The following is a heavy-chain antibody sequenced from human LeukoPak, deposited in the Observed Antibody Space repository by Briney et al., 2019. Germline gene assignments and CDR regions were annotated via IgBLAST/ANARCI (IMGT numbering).Heavy chain of an antibody. CDR3: ARAEPSAAANFDY. J-gene: IGHJ4*02. Sequence: PSETLSLTCTVSGGSISSYYWSWIRQPPGKGLEWIGYIYYSGSTNYNPSLKSRVTISEDTSKNQFSLKLSSVTAADTAVYYCARAEPSAAANFDYWGQGTLVTVSS. CDR2: IYYSGST. D-gene: IGHD2-2*01. V-gene: IGHV4-59*01. CDR1: GGSISSYY.